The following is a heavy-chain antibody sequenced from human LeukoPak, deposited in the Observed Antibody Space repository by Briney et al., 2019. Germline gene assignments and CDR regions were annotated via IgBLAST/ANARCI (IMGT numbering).Heavy chain of an antibody. CDR2: ISSSSSTI. J-gene: IGHJ6*02. D-gene: IGHD3-10*01. Sequence: GGSLRLSCAASGFTFSSYSMNWVRQAPGKGLEWVSYISSSSSTIYYADSVKGRFTISRDDAKNSLYLQMNSLRAEDTAVYYCARVNRGVITSYYYYYGMDVWGQGTTVTVSS. V-gene: IGHV3-48*01. CDR3: ARVNRGVITSYYYYYGMDV. CDR1: GFTFSSYS.